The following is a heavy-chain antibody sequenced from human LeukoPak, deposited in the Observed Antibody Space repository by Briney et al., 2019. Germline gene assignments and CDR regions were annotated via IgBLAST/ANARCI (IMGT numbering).Heavy chain of an antibody. V-gene: IGHV4-39*07. Sequence: SETLSLTCTVSSGSISNSTFYWGWIRQPPGKGLEWIGSMYYSGSTYYNPSLKSRVTISVDTSKNQFSLKLSSVTAADTAVYYCARGIYYYDSSGYGSAAFDIWGQGTMVTVSS. D-gene: IGHD3-22*01. CDR2: MYYSGST. J-gene: IGHJ3*02. CDR3: ARGIYYYDSSGYGSAAFDI. CDR1: SGSISNSTFY.